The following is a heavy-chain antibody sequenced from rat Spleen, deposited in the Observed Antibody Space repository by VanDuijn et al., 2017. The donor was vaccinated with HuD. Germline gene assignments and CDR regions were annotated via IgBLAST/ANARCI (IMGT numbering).Heavy chain of an antibody. CDR1: GFTFSNYG. CDR2: ISPSGGST. D-gene: IGHD5-1*01. V-gene: IGHV5-19*01. Sequence: EVQLVESGGGLVQPGRSLKLSCAASGFTFSNYGMHRIRQAPTKGLEWVASISPSGGSTYYRDSVKGRFTISRDNAKSTLYLQMNSLRSEDTATYYCTRVTGTFDYWGQGVMVTVSS. CDR3: TRVTGTFDY. J-gene: IGHJ2*01.